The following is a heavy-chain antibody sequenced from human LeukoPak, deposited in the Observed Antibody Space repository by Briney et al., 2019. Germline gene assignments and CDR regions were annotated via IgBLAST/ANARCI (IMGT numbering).Heavy chain of an antibody. CDR1: GYTFTGCY. CDR2: INPNSGGT. CDR3: ARVKKSTYDAFDI. V-gene: IGHV1-2*02. J-gene: IGHJ3*02. D-gene: IGHD2-2*01. Sequence: ASVKVSCKASGYTFTGCYMHWVRQAPGQGLEWMGWINPNSGGTNYAQKFQGRVTMTRDTSISTAYMELSRLRSDDTAVYYCARVKKSTYDAFDIWGQGTMVTVSS.